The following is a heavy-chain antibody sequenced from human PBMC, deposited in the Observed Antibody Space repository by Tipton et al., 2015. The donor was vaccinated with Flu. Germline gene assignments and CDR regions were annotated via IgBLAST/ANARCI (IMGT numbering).Heavy chain of an antibody. J-gene: IGHJ6*02. CDR1: GYTFTSYD. D-gene: IGHD6-19*01. Sequence: QVQLVQSGAEVKKPGASVKVSCKASGYTFTSYDINWVRQATGQGLEWMGWMNPNSGNTGYAQKFQGRVTMTRNTSISTAYMERSSLRSEDTAVYYCARVGGGWFNSYYYGMDVWGQGTTVPVSS. CDR3: ARVGGGWFNSYYYGMDV. CDR2: MNPNSGNT. V-gene: IGHV1-8*01.